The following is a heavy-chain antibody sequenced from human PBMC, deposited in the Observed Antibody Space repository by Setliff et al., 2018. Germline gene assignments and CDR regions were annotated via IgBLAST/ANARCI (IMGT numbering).Heavy chain of an antibody. D-gene: IGHD1-7*01. J-gene: IGHJ4*02. CDR3: AKKLPGVRYFDY. CDR2: ISGSGDAT. CDR1: GFTFSSYA. Sequence: GESLKISCAASGFTFSSYAMTWVRQAPGKGLEWVSAISGSGDATYYADSVKGRFTISRDNSKNTLYLQMNSLRAEDTAIYYCAKKLPGVRYFDYCGQGTLVTVSS. V-gene: IGHV3-23*01.